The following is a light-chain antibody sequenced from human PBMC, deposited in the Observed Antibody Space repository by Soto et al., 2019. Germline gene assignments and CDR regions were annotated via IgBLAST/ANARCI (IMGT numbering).Light chain of an antibody. CDR1: SSDVGGYNF. CDR2: EVS. Sequence: QSALTQPPSASGSPGQSVTISCTGTSSDVGGYNFVSWYQQYPGKAPKLMIYEVSKRPSGVPDRFSGSKSGNTASLTVSGLQAEDEAYYYCSSYAGRDNYVFGNGTKLTVL. CDR3: SSYAGRDNYV. J-gene: IGLJ1*01. V-gene: IGLV2-8*01.